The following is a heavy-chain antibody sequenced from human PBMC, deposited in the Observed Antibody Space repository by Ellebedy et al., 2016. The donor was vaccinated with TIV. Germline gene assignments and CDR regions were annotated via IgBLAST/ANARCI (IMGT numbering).Heavy chain of an antibody. Sequence: SETLSLTCTVSGGSTGSGDYYWSWIRQPPGKGLEWIGYIYYSGSTYYNPSLKSRVTISVDTSKNQFSLKLSSVTAADTAVYYCALLNTQQKIVGAFDYWGQGTLVTVSS. D-gene: IGHD1-26*01. CDR1: GGSTGSGDYY. J-gene: IGHJ4*02. V-gene: IGHV4-30-4*01. CDR3: ALLNTQQKIVGAFDY. CDR2: IYYSGST.